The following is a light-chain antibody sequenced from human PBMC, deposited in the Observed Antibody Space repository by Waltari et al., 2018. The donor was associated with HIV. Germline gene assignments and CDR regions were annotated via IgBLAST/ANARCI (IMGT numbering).Light chain of an antibody. J-gene: IGLJ1*01. CDR2: KDT. Sequence: SYELTQPPSVSVSPGQPAGTPSFGDPLPTHFVYWYQQKPGQAPVWLIYKDTERPSGIPERFSGFSSGTTVTLTISGVQAEDEADYYCHSSDSSAAYVFGTGTKVTVL. CDR1: PLPTHF. V-gene: IGLV3-25*03. CDR3: HSSDSSAAYV.